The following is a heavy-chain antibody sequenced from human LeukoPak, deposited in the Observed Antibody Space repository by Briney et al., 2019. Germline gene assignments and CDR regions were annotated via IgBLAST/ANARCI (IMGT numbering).Heavy chain of an antibody. V-gene: IGHV4-4*07. J-gene: IGHJ4*02. D-gene: IGHD6-19*01. CDR2: IYTSGST. Sequence: KPSETLSLTCTVSGGSISSYYWSWIRQPAGKGLEWIGRIYTSGSTNYNPSLKSRVTMSVDTSKNQFSLKLSSVTAADTAVYYCARDNLAVAGTSTPGPFDYWGPGTLVTVSS. CDR3: ARDNLAVAGTSTPGPFDY. CDR1: GGSISSYY.